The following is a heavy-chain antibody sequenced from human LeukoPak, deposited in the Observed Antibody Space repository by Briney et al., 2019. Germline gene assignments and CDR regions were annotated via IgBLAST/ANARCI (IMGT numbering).Heavy chain of an antibody. V-gene: IGHV4-34*01. Sequence: PSETLSLTCGVYGGSFSGYYWSWIRQPPGKGLEWIGEINDSGSTNYNPSLKSRATISADTSKNQFSLNLSSVTAADTAVYYYARHMLGGKRSFDSWGQGTLVTVSS. CDR1: GGSFSGYY. CDR2: INDSGST. CDR3: ARHMLGGKRSFDS. J-gene: IGHJ4*02. D-gene: IGHD4-23*01.